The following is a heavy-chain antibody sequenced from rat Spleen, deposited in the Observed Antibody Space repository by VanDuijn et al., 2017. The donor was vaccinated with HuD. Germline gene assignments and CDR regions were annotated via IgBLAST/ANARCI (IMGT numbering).Heavy chain of an antibody. V-gene: IGHV5-31*01. Sequence: EVQLVESGGGLVQPGKSLKLSCVASGFTFNNYWMTWIRQAPGKGLEWVASISNTGGSTYYPDSVKGRFTISRDNAKSILYLQMNSLRSEDTATYYCTRQGPAYYYSGDDYVMDAWGQGASVTVSS. D-gene: IGHD1-1*01. CDR1: GFTFNNYW. J-gene: IGHJ4*01. CDR3: TRQGPAYYYSGDDYVMDA. CDR2: ISNTGGST.